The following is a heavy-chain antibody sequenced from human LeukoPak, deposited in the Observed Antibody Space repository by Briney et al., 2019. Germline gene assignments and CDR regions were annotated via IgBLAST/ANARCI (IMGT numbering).Heavy chain of an antibody. Sequence: GESLKISCKGSGYSFTSYWIGWVRQMPGKGLEWMGIIYPGDSDTRYSPSFQGQVTISADKSISTAYLQWSSLKASDTAMYYYARQYYYDSSGLDAFDIWGQGTMVTVSS. CDR3: ARQYYYDSSGLDAFDI. J-gene: IGHJ3*02. V-gene: IGHV5-51*01. CDR1: GYSFTSYW. D-gene: IGHD3-22*01. CDR2: IYPGDSDT.